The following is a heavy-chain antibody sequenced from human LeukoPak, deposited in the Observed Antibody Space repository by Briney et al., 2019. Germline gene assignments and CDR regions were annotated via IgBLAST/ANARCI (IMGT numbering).Heavy chain of an antibody. CDR2: IYTSGST. CDR1: GGPISSYY. J-gene: IGHJ4*02. D-gene: IGHD6-13*01. Sequence: SETLSLTCTVSGGPISSYYWSWIRQPAGKGLEWIGRIYTSGSTNYNPSLKSRVTMSVDTSKNQFSLKLSSVTAADTAVYYCAMGIAAAGIDYWGQGTLATVSS. V-gene: IGHV4-4*07. CDR3: AMGIAAAGIDY.